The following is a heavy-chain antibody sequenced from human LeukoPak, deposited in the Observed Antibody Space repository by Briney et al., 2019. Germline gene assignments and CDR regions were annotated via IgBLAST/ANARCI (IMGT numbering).Heavy chain of an antibody. V-gene: IGHV3-48*04. Sequence: GGSLRLSCVVSGFSFSTYSLNWIRQAPGKGLEWVSYISSSGNIIYYADSVKGRFTVSRDNAQNSLYLQMNSLKPEDMGLYYCAKDITNTWYGWYFDYWGQGTLVTVSS. D-gene: IGHD2-8*02. CDR2: ISSSGNII. J-gene: IGHJ4*02. CDR3: AKDITNTWYGWYFDY. CDR1: GFSFSTYS.